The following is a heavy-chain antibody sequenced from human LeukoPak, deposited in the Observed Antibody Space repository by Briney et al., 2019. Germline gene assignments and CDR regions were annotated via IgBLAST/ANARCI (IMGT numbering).Heavy chain of an antibody. CDR3: ARGTIAAADIDY. Sequence: GGSLRLSCAASGFIFSSYTMNWVRQAPGKGLEWVSSITSGSTYIYYADSVKGRFTISRDNAKNSLYLQMNSLRAEDTAVYYCARGTIAAADIDYWGQGPRVTVSS. CDR1: GFIFSSYT. V-gene: IGHV3-21*06. D-gene: IGHD6-13*01. CDR2: ITSGSTYI. J-gene: IGHJ4*02.